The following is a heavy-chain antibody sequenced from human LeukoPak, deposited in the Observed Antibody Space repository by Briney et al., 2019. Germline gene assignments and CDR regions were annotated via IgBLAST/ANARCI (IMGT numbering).Heavy chain of an antibody. Sequence: GALALTWTGSGGSISRYYWGWIRPPPGKGVGGGGNIYYNGSTNYKPTLKRGVTISVDRSKNQFSLKLSSVTAADTAVYYCARVCWISGSYLFDYWGQGTLVTVSS. CDR1: GGSISRYY. CDR3: ARVCWISGSYLFDY. V-gene: IGHV4-59*01. D-gene: IGHD1-26*01. CDR2: IYYNGST. J-gene: IGHJ4*02.